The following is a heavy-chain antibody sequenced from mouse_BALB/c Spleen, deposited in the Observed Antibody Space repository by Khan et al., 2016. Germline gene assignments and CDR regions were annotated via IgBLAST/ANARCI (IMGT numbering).Heavy chain of an antibody. CDR3: ARGEDYFFDY. V-gene: IGHV3-6*02. CDR2: ISNDGSN. CDR1: GYSITSGYY. Sequence: EVQLQESGPGLVKPSQSLSLTCSVTGYSITSGYYWNWIRQFPGNKLEWMGYISNDGSNNYNPSLKNRISITRDTSKNQFFLKLNSVTTEDTATXYCARGEDYFFDYWGQGTTLTVSS. J-gene: IGHJ2*01.